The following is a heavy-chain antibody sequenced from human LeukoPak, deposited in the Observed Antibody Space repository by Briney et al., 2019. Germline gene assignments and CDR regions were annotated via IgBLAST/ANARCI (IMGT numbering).Heavy chain of an antibody. CDR3: ARVRLLWFGESDAFDI. CDR1: GYTFTGYY. Sequence: ASVKVSCKASGYTFTGYYMHWVRQAPGQGLEWMGWINPNSGGTNYAQKFQGRVTMTRDTSISTAYMELSRLRSDDTAVYYCARVRLLWFGESDAFDIWGQGTMVTVSS. V-gene: IGHV1-2*02. D-gene: IGHD3-10*01. J-gene: IGHJ3*02. CDR2: INPNSGGT.